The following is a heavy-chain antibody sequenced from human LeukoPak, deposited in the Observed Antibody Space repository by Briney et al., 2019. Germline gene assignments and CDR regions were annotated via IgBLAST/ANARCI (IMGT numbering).Heavy chain of an antibody. D-gene: IGHD6-19*01. V-gene: IGHV3-23*01. CDR3: AKNGLQDSSGWYCGY. CDR2: ISGSGGST. Sequence: GGSLRLPCAASGFTFSSYAMSWVRQAPGKGLEWVSAISGSGGSTCYADSVKGRSTISRDNSKNTLYLQMNSLRAEDTAVYYCAKNGLQDSSGWYCGYWGQGTLVTVSS. J-gene: IGHJ4*02. CDR1: GFTFSSYA.